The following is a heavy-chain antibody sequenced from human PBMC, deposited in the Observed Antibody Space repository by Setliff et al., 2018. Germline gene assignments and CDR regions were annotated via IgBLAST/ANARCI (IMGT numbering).Heavy chain of an antibody. J-gene: IGHJ3*02. CDR1: GGSISSDVYY. Sequence: KPSETLSLTCTVSGGSISSDVYYWSWIRQPAGKGLEWIGRMYTSGSTNYNPSLKSRVTISLDTSKNQFSLKLSSVTAADTAVYYCARGSSGWYSGAFDIWGQGTMVTVSS. CDR3: ARGSSGWYSGAFDI. CDR2: MYTSGST. V-gene: IGHV4-61*02. D-gene: IGHD6-19*01.